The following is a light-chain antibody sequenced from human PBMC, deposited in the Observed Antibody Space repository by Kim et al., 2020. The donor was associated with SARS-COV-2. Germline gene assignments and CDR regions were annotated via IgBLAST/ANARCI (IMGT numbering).Light chain of an antibody. J-gene: IGKJ3*01. Sequence: EIVLTQSPGTMSLSPGEGATLSCRASQSVGSSYLAWYQQRPGQAPRLLIYGASSRATGIPDRFSGSGSGTDFTLTISRLEPEDFAVYYCQQSGTSPFAFGPGTKVDIK. V-gene: IGKV3-20*01. CDR3: QQSGTSPFA. CDR1: QSVGSSY. CDR2: GAS.